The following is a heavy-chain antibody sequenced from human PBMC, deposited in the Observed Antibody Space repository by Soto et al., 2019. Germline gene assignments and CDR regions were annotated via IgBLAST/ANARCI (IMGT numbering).Heavy chain of an antibody. V-gene: IGHV3-23*01. CDR2: ITGNGDDS. J-gene: IGHJ3*01. Sequence: EAQLLESGGGLVRPGGSLRLSCAASGFTFSSYGMTWVRQAQGKGLEWVSSITGNGDDSHYADSVTGRFTISRDNARSTLYREMNILRLDGTAVYYCAKAPFCCGPSCYSNAFDLWCEPAVVTVSS. CDR3: AKAPFCCGPSCYSNAFDL. D-gene: IGHD2-15*01. CDR1: GFTFSSYG.